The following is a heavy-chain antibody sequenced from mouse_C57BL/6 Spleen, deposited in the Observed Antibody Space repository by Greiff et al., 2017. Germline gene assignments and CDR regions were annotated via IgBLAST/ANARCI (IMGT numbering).Heavy chain of an antibody. CDR2: IYPRDGST. J-gene: IGHJ1*03. CDR1: GYTFTDHT. D-gene: IGHD4-1*01. CDR3: ARRSLGRYLYFDV. V-gene: IGHV1-78*01. Sequence: VKLQQSDAELVKPGASVKISCKASGYTFTDHTIHWMKQRPEQGLEWIGYIYPRDGSTKYNEKFKGKATLTADTSSSTAYMQLNSLTSEDSAVYFCARRSLGRYLYFDVWGTGTTVTVSS.